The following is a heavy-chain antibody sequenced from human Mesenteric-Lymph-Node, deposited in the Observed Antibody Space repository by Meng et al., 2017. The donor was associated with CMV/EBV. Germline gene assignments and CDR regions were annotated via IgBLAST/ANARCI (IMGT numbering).Heavy chain of an antibody. D-gene: IGHD3-10*01. CDR2: IYYSVRP. J-gene: IGHJ4*02. CDR3: ARLPQTWFGESIYY. CDR1: GGSISSYY. V-gene: IGHV4-59*01. Sequence: SETRSRTCTVSGGSISSYYWSWIRQPPGKGLEWIGYIYYSVRPNYNPSLKSRVTISVDTSKNQFSLKLSSVTAADTAVYYCARLPQTWFGESIYYLGQGTLVTVSS.